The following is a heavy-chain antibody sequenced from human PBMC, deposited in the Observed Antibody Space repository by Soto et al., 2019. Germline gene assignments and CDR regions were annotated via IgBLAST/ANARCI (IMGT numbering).Heavy chain of an antibody. V-gene: IGHV1-18*01. CDR1: GYTFTSYG. CDR3: ARLAVMERGYDAFDI. CDR2: ISAYNGNT. D-gene: IGHD2-8*01. Sequence: QVQLVQSGAEVKKPGASVKVSCKASGYTFTSYGISWVRQAPGQGLEWMGWISAYNGNTNYAQKLQGRVTMTTDTSTSTAYMELRSLRSDTAVYYCARLAVMERGYDAFDIWGQGTMVTVSS. J-gene: IGHJ3*02.